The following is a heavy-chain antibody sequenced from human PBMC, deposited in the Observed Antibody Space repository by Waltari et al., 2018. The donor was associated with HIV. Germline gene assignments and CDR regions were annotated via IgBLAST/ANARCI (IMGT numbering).Heavy chain of an antibody. CDR2: IYYSGVP. D-gene: IGHD6-19*01. CDR3: ARLRGSVAGLPGGFYFDY. V-gene: IGHV4-39*01. CDR1: GGSISSSSYY. J-gene: IGHJ4*02. Sequence: QLQLQESGPGLVKPSETLSLTCTVSGGSISSSSYYWGWIRQPPGKGLEWIGRIYYSGVPYYNPSLKVRVTISGDTAKNQFSLKLSSVSAADTAVYDCARLRGSVAGLPGGFYFDYGGQGTLVTVSS.